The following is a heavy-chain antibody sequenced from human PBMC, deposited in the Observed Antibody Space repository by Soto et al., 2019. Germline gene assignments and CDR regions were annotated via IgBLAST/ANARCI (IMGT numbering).Heavy chain of an antibody. CDR3: ARGPLTIFGVVIPQHYYYGMDV. V-gene: IGHV1-69*06. CDR1: GGTFSSYA. J-gene: IGHJ6*02. CDR2: LIPIFGTA. D-gene: IGHD3-3*01. Sequence: QVQLVQSGAEVKKPGSSVKVSCKASGGTFSSYAISWVRQAPGQGLEWMGGLIPIFGTANYAQKFQGRVTITADKSTNTAYMELSSLRSEDTAGYYCARGPLTIFGVVIPQHYYYGMDVWGQGTTVTVSS.